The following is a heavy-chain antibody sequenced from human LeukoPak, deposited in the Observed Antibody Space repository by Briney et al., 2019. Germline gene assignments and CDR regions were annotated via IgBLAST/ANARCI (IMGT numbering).Heavy chain of an antibody. CDR2: IGSSSSTI. CDR3: ARDPSFHRWGDY. CDR1: GFTFSSYS. Sequence: PGGSLRLSCAASGFTFSSYSMNWVRQAPGKGLEWVSYIGSSSSTIYYADSVKGRFTISRDNAKNSLYLQMNSLRAEDTAVYYCARDPSFHRWGDYWGQGTLVTVSS. V-gene: IGHV3-48*01. D-gene: IGHD3-16*01. J-gene: IGHJ4*02.